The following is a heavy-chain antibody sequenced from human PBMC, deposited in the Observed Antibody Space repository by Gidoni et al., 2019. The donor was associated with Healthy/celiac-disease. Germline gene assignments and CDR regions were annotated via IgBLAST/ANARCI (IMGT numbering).Heavy chain of an antibody. CDR2: MMISSSYI. D-gene: IGHD6-19*01. CDR3: ARTWQWLVVGAFDI. Sequence: VQLVEYGGGLVQPGGSLRLSCDASGFTLSSYSLNWVRQASGKGLEVVSSMMISSSYIYYADSVKGRFTISRDNTKNSLYLQMNSLRAEDTAVYYCARTWQWLVVGAFDIWGQGTMVTVSS. CDR1: GFTLSSYS. V-gene: IGHV3-21*01. J-gene: IGHJ3*02.